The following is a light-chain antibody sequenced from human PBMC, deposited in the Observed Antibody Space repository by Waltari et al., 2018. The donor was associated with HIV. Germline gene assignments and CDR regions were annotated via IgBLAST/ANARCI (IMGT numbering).Light chain of an antibody. Sequence: QPVLTPPPSASGTPGQRVTISCSGSSANLGRNYVYWYQQLPRTAPKPLIHRNNQRPSGVPDRVSGSKSGTSVSLAISGLRSEDEADYYCAAWDDRLSGWVFGGGTKLTV. V-gene: IGLV1-47*01. J-gene: IGLJ3*02. CDR3: AAWDDRLSGWV. CDR1: SANLGRNY. CDR2: RNN.